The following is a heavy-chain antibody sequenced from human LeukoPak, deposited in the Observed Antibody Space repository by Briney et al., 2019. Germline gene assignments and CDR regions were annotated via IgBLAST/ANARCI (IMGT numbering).Heavy chain of an antibody. CDR2: IFSASRT. Sequence: GGSLRLSCVASGFAVSSNYMNWVRQAPGKGLEWVSAIFSASRTYYADSVKGRFTISRDNSKNTLYLQINSLRAEDTAIYYCARDQVGGFFDYWGQGTLVTVSS. D-gene: IGHD3-16*01. V-gene: IGHV3-66*01. CDR3: ARDQVGGFFDY. J-gene: IGHJ4*02. CDR1: GFAVSSNY.